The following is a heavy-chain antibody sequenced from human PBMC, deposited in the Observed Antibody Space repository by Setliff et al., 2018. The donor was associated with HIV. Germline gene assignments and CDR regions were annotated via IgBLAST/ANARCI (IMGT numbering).Heavy chain of an antibody. V-gene: IGHV4-31*03. CDR3: ARYYYDRSGSSAPYYFMDV. CDR2: IHHSGST. D-gene: IGHD3-22*01. Sequence: PSETLSLTCTVSGGSISDSDFYWSWIRQHPGKALEWIGYIHHSGSTFYSPSLKSRVTISIDTSKSQFSLRLSFVAAADTAVYYCARYYYDRSGSSAPYYFMDVWGKGTTVTVSS. CDR1: GGSISDSDFY. J-gene: IGHJ6*03.